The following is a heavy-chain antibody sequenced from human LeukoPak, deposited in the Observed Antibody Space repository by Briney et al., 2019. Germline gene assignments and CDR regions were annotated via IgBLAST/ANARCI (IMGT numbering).Heavy chain of an antibody. CDR3: ARGLRSCSGGSCYPSYALKD. D-gene: IGHD2-15*01. CDR2: ISSNGGST. J-gene: IGHJ4*02. Sequence: GGSLRLSCAASGLTFSSYAMHWVRQAPGKGLEYVSAISSNGGSTYYANSVKGRFTISRDNSKNTLYLQMGSLRAEDMAVYYCARGLRSCSGGSCYPSYALKDWGQGTLVTVSS. V-gene: IGHV3-64*01. CDR1: GLTFSSYA.